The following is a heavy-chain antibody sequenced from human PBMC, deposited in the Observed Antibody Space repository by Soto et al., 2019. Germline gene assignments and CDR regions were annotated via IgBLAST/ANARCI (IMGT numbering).Heavy chain of an antibody. CDR2: ITVGSSHI. J-gene: IGHJ4*02. V-gene: IGHV3-21*01. CDR3: SRSPEVGVRGAY. CDR1: GFPFSAYN. Sequence: EVQLVESGGGLVKPGGSLRLSCTGSGFPFSAYNINWVRQAPGKGLEWVSSITVGSSHIYQPNSMKGRFTISRDDAKNSVYVQIDSLRDEDTALYYCSRSPEVGVRGAYWGQATLVTVSS. D-gene: IGHD3-16*01.